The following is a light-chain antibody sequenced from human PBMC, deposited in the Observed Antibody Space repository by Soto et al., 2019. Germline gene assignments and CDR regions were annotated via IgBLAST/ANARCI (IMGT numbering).Light chain of an antibody. Sequence: DIQMTQSPSSLSASVGDRVTITCRASQSISSYLNWYQQKPGKAPKLLIYAASSLQSGVPSRFSGSGSLTDFTLTISSLQPEDFATYYCQQSYSTTRTFGQGTKVEIK. CDR2: AAS. V-gene: IGKV1-39*01. J-gene: IGKJ1*01. CDR3: QQSYSTTRT. CDR1: QSISSY.